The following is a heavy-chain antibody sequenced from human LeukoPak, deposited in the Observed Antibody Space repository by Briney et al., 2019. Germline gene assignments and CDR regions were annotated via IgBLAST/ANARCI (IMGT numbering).Heavy chain of an antibody. V-gene: IGHV4-59*01. D-gene: IGHD2-21*02. J-gene: IGHJ4*02. CDR1: GGSISSYY. Sequence: PSETLSLTCTVSGGSISSYYWSWIRQPRAQGLEWIGYIYYSGSTNYNPSLKSRVTISVDTSKNQFSLKLSSVTAADTAVYYCARDSSYCGGDCYSFDYWGQGTLVTVSS. CDR3: ARDSSYCGGDCYSFDY. CDR2: IYYSGST.